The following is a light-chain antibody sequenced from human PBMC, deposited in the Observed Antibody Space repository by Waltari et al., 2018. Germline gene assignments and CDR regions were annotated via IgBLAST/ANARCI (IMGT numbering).Light chain of an antibody. CDR1: PSTLGSYD. J-gene: IGLJ2*01. V-gene: IGLV1-47*01. Sequence: QSVLTQPPSASGSPGQRVTISSSGGPSTLGSYDVNWYQQLPGTPPKLLIYNRHQRPSGVPDRFSGSRSGHSASLAISGLRSEDEADYYCTSWDVSLGGHVLFGGGTKLTVL. CDR3: TSWDVSLGGHVL. CDR2: NRH.